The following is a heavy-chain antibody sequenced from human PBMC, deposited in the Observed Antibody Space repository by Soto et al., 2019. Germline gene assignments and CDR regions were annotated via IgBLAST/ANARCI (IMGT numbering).Heavy chain of an antibody. Sequence: QVQLQESGPGLMKPSQTLSLTCTVSGASIGRGGYYWTWIRQHPGKALEWMGHIHFSGETNYNPLLRGRLTLSTDSSTNQFSLNLAAVTAADTAIYFCARDQGGDLDYWGQGTLVTVSS. V-gene: IGHV4-31*03. CDR3: ARDQGGDLDY. J-gene: IGHJ4*02. CDR1: GASIGRGGYY. D-gene: IGHD2-21*01. CDR2: IHFSGET.